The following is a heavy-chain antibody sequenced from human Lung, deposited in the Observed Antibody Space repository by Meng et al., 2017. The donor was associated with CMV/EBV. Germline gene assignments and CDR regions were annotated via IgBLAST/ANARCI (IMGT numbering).Heavy chain of an antibody. CDR3: ARSSGWLTPGGYGMDV. Sequence: GGSLRLXCAASGFTFSSYEMNWVRQAPGKGLEWVAYISTSGTTMYYADSVRGRLTISRDNAKNSLFLQMNSLRAEDTAVYYCARSSGWLTPGGYGMDVWGQGXTVTVSS. CDR1: GFTFSSYE. D-gene: IGHD2-15*01. CDR2: ISTSGTTM. J-gene: IGHJ6*02. V-gene: IGHV3-48*03.